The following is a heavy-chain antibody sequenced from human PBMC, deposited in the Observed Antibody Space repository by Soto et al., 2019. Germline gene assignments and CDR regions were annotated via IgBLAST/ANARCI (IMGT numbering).Heavy chain of an antibody. D-gene: IGHD2-15*01. J-gene: IGHJ5*02. CDR2: TYYRSKWYK. CDR1: GDNVSSNSAA. CDR3: ARYGGNPRTNWFDP. V-gene: IGHV6-1*01. Sequence: TCAISGDNVSSNSAAWNWIRQSPSRGLEWLGRTYYRSKWYKDYGLSVKSRITINVDTSKNQISLQLNSVTPEDTAVYYCARYGGNPRTNWFDPWGQGTLVTVSS.